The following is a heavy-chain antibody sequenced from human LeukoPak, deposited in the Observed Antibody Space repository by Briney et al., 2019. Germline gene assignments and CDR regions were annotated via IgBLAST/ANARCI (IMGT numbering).Heavy chain of an antibody. CDR1: GYTFTSYD. Sequence: ASVKVSCKASGYTFTSYDINWVRQATGQGLEWMGWMNPNSGNTGYAQKLQGRVTMTRNTSISTAYMELSSLRSEDTAVYYCARAHPSYTNDYWGQGTLVTVSS. V-gene: IGHV1-8*01. CDR3: ARAHPSYTNDY. J-gene: IGHJ4*02. D-gene: IGHD2-2*02. CDR2: MNPNSGNT.